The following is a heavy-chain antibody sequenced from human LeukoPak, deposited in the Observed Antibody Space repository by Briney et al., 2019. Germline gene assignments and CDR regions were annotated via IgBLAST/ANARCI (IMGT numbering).Heavy chain of an antibody. CDR2: ISSNSNI. J-gene: IGHJ4*02. CDR1: GFPLSSYA. CDR3: AREESSSSGYYFDY. V-gene: IGHV3-21*01. Sequence: GGSLRLSCAASGFPLSSYAMSWVRQAPGKGLEWVSSISSNSNIYYADSVKGRFTISRDNAKNSLYLQMNSLRAEDTAVYYCAREESSSSGYYFDYWGQGALVTVSS. D-gene: IGHD6-6*01.